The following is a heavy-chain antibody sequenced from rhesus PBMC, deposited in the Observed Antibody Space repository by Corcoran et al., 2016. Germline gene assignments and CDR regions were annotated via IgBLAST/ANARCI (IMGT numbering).Heavy chain of an antibody. CDR2: IRSSGST. CDR3: ARQQYSRYYFGFDS. V-gene: IGHV4-165*01. CDR1: GGSVSGYW. J-gene: IGHJ6*01. D-gene: IGHD4-23*01. Sequence: QVQLQQWGEGLVKPSETLSLSCAVYGGSVSGYWWGWIRQPPGKGLEWIGRIRSSGSTHYNPSLKSRVTISIDTSKNQFSRKLNYLTAADTAVYYCARQQYSRYYFGFDSWGQGVVVTVSS.